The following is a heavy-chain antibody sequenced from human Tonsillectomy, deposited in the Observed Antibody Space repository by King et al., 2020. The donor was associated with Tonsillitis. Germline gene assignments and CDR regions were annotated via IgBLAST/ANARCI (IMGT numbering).Heavy chain of an antibody. V-gene: IGHV3-30*02. CDR1: GFTFSTYG. J-gene: IGHJ6*02. Sequence: HVQLVESGGGVVQPGGSLRLSCAASGFTFSTYGMHWVRQAPGKGLEWVAFIRYDGSNENYIDSVKGRFTISRDISKNTLYLQMNSLRAEDTAVFYCAKDWSPFSSSSGYHDGMDVWGQGTTVTVSS. CDR3: AKDWSPFSSSSGYHDGMDV. D-gene: IGHD6-6*01. CDR2: IRYDGSNE.